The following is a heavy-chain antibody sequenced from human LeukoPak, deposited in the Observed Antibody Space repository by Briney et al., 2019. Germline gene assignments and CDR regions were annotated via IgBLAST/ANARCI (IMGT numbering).Heavy chain of an antibody. CDR1: GGSISSYY. V-gene: IGHV4-59*01. CDR3: ARDISPYYFDN. CDR2: IYYSGST. J-gene: IGHJ4*02. Sequence: SETLSLTCTVSGGSISSYYLSWIRQPPGKGLEWIGYIYYSGSTNYNPSLKSRVTISIDTSKNQFSLKVSSVTAADTAVYYCARDISPYYFDNWGQGTLVTVSS.